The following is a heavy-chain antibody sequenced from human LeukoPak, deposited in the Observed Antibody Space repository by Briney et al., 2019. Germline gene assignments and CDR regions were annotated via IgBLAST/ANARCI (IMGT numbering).Heavy chain of an antibody. CDR3: ARDYGAYGEYFQH. CDR1: GFTFSNYG. Sequence: GGSLRLSCAASGFTFSNYGMHWVRQAPGKGVEWVAVIWYDGSNKYYADSVKGRFTISRDNSKNTLYLQMNSLRAEDTAVYYCARDYGAYGEYFQHWGQGTLVTVSS. CDR2: IWYDGSNK. D-gene: IGHD4-17*01. J-gene: IGHJ1*01. V-gene: IGHV3-33*01.